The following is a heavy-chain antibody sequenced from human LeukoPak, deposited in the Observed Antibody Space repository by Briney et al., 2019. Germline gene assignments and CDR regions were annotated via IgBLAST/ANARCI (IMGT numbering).Heavy chain of an antibody. CDR1: GFTFSSYA. D-gene: IGHD3-22*01. J-gene: IGHJ4*02. CDR3: TKGQTKSSEDFDY. Sequence: GGSLRLSCAASGFTFSSYAMNWVRQAPGKGLEWVSSISSSGGSTYYADSVKGRFTISGDNSKSTLYLQMNSLRAEDTAVYYCTKGQTKSSEDFDYWGQGTLVTVSS. CDR2: ISSSGGST. V-gene: IGHV3-23*01.